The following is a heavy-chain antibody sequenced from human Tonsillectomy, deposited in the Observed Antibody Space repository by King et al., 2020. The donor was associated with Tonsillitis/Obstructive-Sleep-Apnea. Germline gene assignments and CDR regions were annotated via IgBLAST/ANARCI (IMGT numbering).Heavy chain of an antibody. V-gene: IGHV3-9*01. D-gene: IGHD1-26*01. CDR2: ITWNSGSI. CDR1: GFTFDDYA. J-gene: IGHJ4*02. Sequence: QLVQSGGGLVQPGRSLRLSCAASGFTFDDYAMHWVRQAPGKGLEWVSGITWNSGSISYADSVKGRFTISRDNAKNSLYLQMNSLRAEDTALYYCAKEGRGSYFDYWGQGTLVTVSS. CDR3: AKEGRGSYFDY.